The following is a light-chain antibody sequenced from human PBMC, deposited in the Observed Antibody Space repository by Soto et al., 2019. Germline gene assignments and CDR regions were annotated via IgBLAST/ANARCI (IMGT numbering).Light chain of an antibody. CDR3: QQYNNWPPFT. Sequence: EIVMTQSPGNLSVSPGERATLSCRASQSVRSNLAWYQQKPGQAPRLLIYEASTRATGIPARFSGSGSGTEFTLTLSSLQSEDFAVYHCQQYNNWPPFTFGPGTKVDIK. CDR2: EAS. V-gene: IGKV3-15*01. CDR1: QSVRSN. J-gene: IGKJ3*01.